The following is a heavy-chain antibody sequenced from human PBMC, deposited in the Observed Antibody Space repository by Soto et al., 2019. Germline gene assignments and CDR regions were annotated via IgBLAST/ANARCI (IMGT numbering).Heavy chain of an antibody. D-gene: IGHD1-26*01. CDR2: IIPIFGTA. J-gene: IGHJ6*02. CDR3: ARGGSAEMTPHQAYYGMDV. Sequence: QVQLVQSGAEVKKPGSSVKVTCKASGGTFSSYAISWVRQAPGQGLEWMGGIIPIFGTANYAQKFQGRVTITADVSTSTAYMELSSLRSEDTAVYYCARGGSAEMTPHQAYYGMDVWGQGTTVTVSS. CDR1: GGTFSSYA. V-gene: IGHV1-69*12.